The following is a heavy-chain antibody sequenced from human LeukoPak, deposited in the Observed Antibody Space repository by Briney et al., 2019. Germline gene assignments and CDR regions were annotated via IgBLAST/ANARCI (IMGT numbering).Heavy chain of an antibody. CDR2: ISGSGGST. V-gene: IGHV3-23*01. CDR1: GFTFSSYA. CDR3: ASHTPYGP. Sequence: GGSLRLSCAASGFTFSSYAMSWVRQAPGKGLEWVSAISGSGGSTYYADSAKGRFTISRDNSNNTLSLQMTPLRAEETVVYYCASHTPYGPWGQGTLVTVSS. J-gene: IGHJ5*02. D-gene: IGHD2-8*01.